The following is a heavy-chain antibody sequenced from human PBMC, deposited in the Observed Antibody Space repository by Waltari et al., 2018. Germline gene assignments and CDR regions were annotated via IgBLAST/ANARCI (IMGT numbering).Heavy chain of an antibody. D-gene: IGHD6-13*01. CDR3: ARGGKDHAFDI. Sequence: EVQMVESGGGLVQRGGSLRLPCEAAGFTFSGSWIHWVRQVPGEGLGWVSRINSDGRNTTYADSVKGRFTVSRDNAKNTLYLQMNSLRADDTALYFCARGGKDHAFDIWGQGTMVTVSS. J-gene: IGHJ3*02. CDR1: GFTFSGSW. CDR2: INSDGRNT. V-gene: IGHV3-74*01.